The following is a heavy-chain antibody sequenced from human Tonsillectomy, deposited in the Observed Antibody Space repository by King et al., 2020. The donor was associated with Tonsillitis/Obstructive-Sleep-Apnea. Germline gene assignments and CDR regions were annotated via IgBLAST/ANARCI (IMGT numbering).Heavy chain of an antibody. CDR3: ARQAKQWLVEARDAFDI. V-gene: IGHV5-10-1*01. CDR1: GYSFTSYW. Sequence: VQLVQSGAEVKKPGESLRISCKGSGYSFTSYWISWVRQMPGKGLEWMGRIDPSDSYTNYSPSFQGHVTISADKSISTAYLQWSSLKASDTAMYYCARQAKQWLVEARDAFDIWGQGTMVTVSS. D-gene: IGHD6-19*01. J-gene: IGHJ3*02. CDR2: IDPSDSYT.